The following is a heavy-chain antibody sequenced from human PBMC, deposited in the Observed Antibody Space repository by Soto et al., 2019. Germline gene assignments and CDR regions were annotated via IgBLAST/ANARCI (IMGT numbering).Heavy chain of an antibody. CDR2: FDPEDGET. D-gene: IGHD6-13*01. CDR3: ATAISIAAAGNWFDP. Sequence: GASLKVSCKVSGYTLTELSMHWVRQAPGKGLGWMGGFDPEDGETIYAQKFQGRVTMTEDTSTDTAYMELSSLRSEDTAVYYCATAISIAAAGNWFDPWGQGTLVTVSS. V-gene: IGHV1-24*01. J-gene: IGHJ5*02. CDR1: GYTLTELS.